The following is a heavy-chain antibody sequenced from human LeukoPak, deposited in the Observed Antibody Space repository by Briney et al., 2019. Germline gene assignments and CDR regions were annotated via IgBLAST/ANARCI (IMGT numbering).Heavy chain of an antibody. CDR1: GGSISSSNW. CDR3: AKFDSGYSHWFDP. Sequence: SGTLSLTCAVSGGSISSSNWWSWVRQPPGKGLEWIGEIYHSGSTNYNPSLKSRVTISVDKSKNQFSLKLSSVTAADTAVYYCAKFDSGYSHWFDPWGQGTLVTVSS. V-gene: IGHV4-4*02. D-gene: IGHD3-22*01. J-gene: IGHJ5*02. CDR2: IYHSGST.